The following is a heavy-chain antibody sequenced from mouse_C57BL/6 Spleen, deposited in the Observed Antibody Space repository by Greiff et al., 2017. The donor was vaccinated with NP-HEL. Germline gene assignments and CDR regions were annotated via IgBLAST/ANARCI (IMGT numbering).Heavy chain of an antibody. J-gene: IGHJ3*01. CDR2: INPNNGGT. Sequence: VQLQQSGPELVKPGASVKMSCKASGYTFTDYNMHWVKQSHGKSLEWIGYINPNNGGTSYNQKFKGKATLTVTKSSSTAYMELRSLTSEDSAVYYCASCNYAWFAYWGQGTLVTVSA. V-gene: IGHV1-22*01. CDR3: ASCNYAWFAY. D-gene: IGHD2-1*01. CDR1: GYTFTDYN.